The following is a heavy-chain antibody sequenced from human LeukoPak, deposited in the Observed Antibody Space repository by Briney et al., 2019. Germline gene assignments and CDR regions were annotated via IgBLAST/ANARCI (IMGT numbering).Heavy chain of an antibody. J-gene: IGHJ4*02. V-gene: IGHV3-30-3*01. D-gene: IGHD6-19*01. CDR1: GFTFSSYA. CDR2: ISYDGSNK. Sequence: PGGSLRLSCAASGFTFSSYAMHWVRQAPGKGLEWVAVISYDGSNKYYADSVKGRFTISRDNSKNTLYLQMNSLRAEDTAVCYCARDQKAAGSGWSLAFDYWGQGTLVTVSS. CDR3: ARDQKAAGSGWSLAFDY.